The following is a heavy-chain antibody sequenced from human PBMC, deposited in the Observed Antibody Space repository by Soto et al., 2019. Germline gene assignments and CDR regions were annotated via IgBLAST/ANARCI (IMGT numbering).Heavy chain of an antibody. J-gene: IGHJ6*02. CDR2: IYSGGST. CDR3: GSTSFQGYYYYGMDV. D-gene: IGHD2-2*01. Sequence: EVQLVETGGGLIQPGGSLRLSCAASGFTVSSTYMSWVRQAPGKWLEWVSVIYSGGSTYYADSVKGRFTIFRDDSKNTLYLQMNSLRAEDTAVYYFGSTSFQGYYYYGMDVWGQGTTVTVSS. CDR1: GFTVSSTY. V-gene: IGHV3-53*02.